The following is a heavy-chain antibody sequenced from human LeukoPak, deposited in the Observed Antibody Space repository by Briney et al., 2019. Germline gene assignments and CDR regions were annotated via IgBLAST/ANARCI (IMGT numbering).Heavy chain of an antibody. D-gene: IGHD6-19*01. CDR2: IFDSGST. CDR1: GGSISSYY. J-gene: IGHJ4*02. Sequence: SETLSLTCTVSGGSISSYYWSWIRQPPGKGLEWIGYIFDSGSTNYSPSLKSRATISVDTSKNQFSLKLSSMTAADTAVYYCARGSSGWTHCDYWGQGTLVTVSS. V-gene: IGHV4-59*01. CDR3: ARGSSGWTHCDY.